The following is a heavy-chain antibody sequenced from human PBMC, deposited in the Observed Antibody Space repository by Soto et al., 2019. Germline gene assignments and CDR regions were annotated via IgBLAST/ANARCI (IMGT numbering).Heavy chain of an antibody. CDR2: IKSDSSGT. Sequence: EVQLVESGGGLVQPGGSLRLSCAASGFTFSGYNMNWVRQAPGKGMEWISCIKSDSSGTWYADSVKGRFTMSRDNAKNSLSLQMNSLRDEDTDVYFGARDSSWSSDYWGQVTLVAVSS. V-gene: IGHV3-48*02. J-gene: IGHJ4*02. CDR3: ARDSSWSSDY. D-gene: IGHD6-13*01. CDR1: GFTFSGYN.